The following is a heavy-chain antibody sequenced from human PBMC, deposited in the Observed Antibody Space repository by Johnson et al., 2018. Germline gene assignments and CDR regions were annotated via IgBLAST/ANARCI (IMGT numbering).Heavy chain of an antibody. V-gene: IGHV3-30-3*01. J-gene: IGHJ3*02. Sequence: QPWRSLRLSCAASGFSFSSYAILWVRQAPGKGLEWVALLPHDGSNKYYADSVKGRFTISRDNSKNTLSLQMNSLRAGDTAVYYCARGCSGGGCLDAFDIWGQGTMVTVSS. D-gene: IGHD2-15*01. CDR1: GFSFSSYA. CDR2: LPHDGSNK. CDR3: ARGCSGGGCLDAFDI.